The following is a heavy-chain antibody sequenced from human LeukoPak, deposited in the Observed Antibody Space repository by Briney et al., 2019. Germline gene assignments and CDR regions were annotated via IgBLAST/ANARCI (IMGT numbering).Heavy chain of an antibody. CDR3: ARAEALKFRDFDY. Sequence: GGSLRLSCAASGFTFSNYSMNWVRQAPGKGLEWVSSITSSGSYIYYADSVKGRFTISRDNARNSLYLQMNSLRAEDTAIYYCARAEALKFRDFDYWGQGTLVAVSS. J-gene: IGHJ4*02. V-gene: IGHV3-21*01. CDR1: GFTFSNYS. CDR2: ITSSGSYI.